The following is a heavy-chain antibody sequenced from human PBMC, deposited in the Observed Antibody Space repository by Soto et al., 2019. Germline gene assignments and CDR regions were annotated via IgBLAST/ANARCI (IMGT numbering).Heavy chain of an antibody. CDR1: GFTFSSYA. V-gene: IGHV3-30-3*01. Sequence: QVQLVESGGGVVQPGRSLRLSCAASGFTFSSYAMHWVRQAPGKGLEWVAVITYDGSNKYYADCVKGRFTISRDNSKNTLYLQMNSLRAEDTAVYYCARDQDIVVVVAATVRYYYYYGMDVWGQGTTVTVSS. J-gene: IGHJ6*02. CDR2: ITYDGSNK. D-gene: IGHD2-15*01. CDR3: ARDQDIVVVVAATVRYYYYYGMDV.